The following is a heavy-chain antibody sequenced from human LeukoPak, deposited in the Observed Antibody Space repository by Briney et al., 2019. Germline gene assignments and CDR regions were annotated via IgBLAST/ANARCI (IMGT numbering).Heavy chain of an antibody. CDR3: AREINIVVVPAAIRGEYYFDY. J-gene: IGHJ4*02. D-gene: IGHD2-2*02. Sequence: SETLSLTCTVSGGSISSGGYYWSWIRQPPGKGLERIGYIYHSGSTYYNPSLKSRVTISVDRSKNQFSLKLSSVTAADTAVDYCAREINIVVVPAAIRGEYYFDYWGQGTLVTVSS. CDR2: IYHSGST. CDR1: GGSISSGGYY. V-gene: IGHV4-30-2*01.